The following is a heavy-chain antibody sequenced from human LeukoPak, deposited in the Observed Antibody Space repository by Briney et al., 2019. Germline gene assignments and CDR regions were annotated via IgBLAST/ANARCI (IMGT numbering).Heavy chain of an antibody. CDR3: AGERGEEYSSGWYKTNFFYN. Sequence: PSETLSLTCTVSGDSFTSVTDYWAWIRQPPGKGPEWIATGDYSGGTYYNPSLESRVAISADMSKNQISLQLTSVTGADTAVYYCAGERGEEYSSGWYKTNFFYNWGQGIRVTVSS. D-gene: IGHD6-19*01. CDR1: GDSFTSVTDY. J-gene: IGHJ4*02. CDR2: GDYSGGT. V-gene: IGHV4-39*07.